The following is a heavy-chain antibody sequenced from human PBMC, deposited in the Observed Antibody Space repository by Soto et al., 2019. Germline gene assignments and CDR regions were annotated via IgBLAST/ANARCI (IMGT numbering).Heavy chain of an antibody. V-gene: IGHV1-2*02. Sequence: QVQLVQSGAEVKKPGASVKVPCKTSGYTFAAYYIHWIRQAPGQGLEWMGWINPTSGGTVYAQNFQDRVTMTRDTSISTAYMELRRLNSDDTAVYYCARDPDYGDYWGYVFESWGQGTPVTVSS. CDR1: GYTFAAYY. D-gene: IGHD4-17*01. J-gene: IGHJ4*02. CDR3: ARDPDYGDYWGYVFES. CDR2: INPTSGGT.